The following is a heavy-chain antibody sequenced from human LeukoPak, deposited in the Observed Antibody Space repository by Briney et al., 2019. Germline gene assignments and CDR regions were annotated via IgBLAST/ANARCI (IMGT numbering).Heavy chain of an antibody. V-gene: IGHV4-34*01. CDR1: GGSFSGYY. CDR3: ARFGRYSYGRTSFDY. Sequence: KPSETLSLTCAVYGGSFSGYYWSWIRQPPGKGLEWIGEINHSGSTNYNPSFKSRVTISVDTSKNQFSLKLSSVTAADTAVYYCARFGRYSYGRTSFDYWGQGTLVTVSS. CDR2: INHSGST. D-gene: IGHD5-18*01. J-gene: IGHJ4*02.